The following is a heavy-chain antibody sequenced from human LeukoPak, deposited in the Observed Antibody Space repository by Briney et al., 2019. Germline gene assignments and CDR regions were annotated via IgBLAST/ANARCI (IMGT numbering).Heavy chain of an antibody. CDR3: ARGPVAYCSSTSCRPNWFDP. CDR2: INHSGST. D-gene: IGHD2-2*01. V-gene: IGHV4-34*01. Sequence: SETLSLTCAVYGGSFSGYYWSWIRQPPGKGLEWIGEINHSGSTNYNPSLKSRVTISVDTSKNQFSLKLSSVTAADTAVYYCARGPVAYCSSTSCRPNWFDPWGQGTLVTVSS. J-gene: IGHJ5*02. CDR1: GGSFSGYY.